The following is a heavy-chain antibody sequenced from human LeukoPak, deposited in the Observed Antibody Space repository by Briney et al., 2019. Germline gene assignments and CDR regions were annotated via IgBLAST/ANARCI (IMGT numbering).Heavy chain of an antibody. CDR2: ISSSGSTI. CDR3: ARDHQRLTYFDY. J-gene: IGHJ4*02. V-gene: IGHV3-48*03. D-gene: IGHD6-19*01. CDR1: GFTFSTYE. Sequence: AGGSLRLSCAASGFTFSTYEMNWVRQSPGKGLEWLSYISSSGSTIYYADSVKGRFTISRDNAKNSLFLQMNSLRAEDTALYYCARDHQRLTYFDYWGQGTLVTVSS.